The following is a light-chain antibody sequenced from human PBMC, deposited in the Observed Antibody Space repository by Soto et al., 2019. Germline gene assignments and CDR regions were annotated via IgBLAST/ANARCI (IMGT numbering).Light chain of an antibody. J-gene: IGKJ2*01. Sequence: ETVFTHSPCTLPLSARAIAMLSCRASQSVSSTYLAWYQQKPGQAPRLLLYGASSRAAGIPPRLSGCGSGTDFTLTISRLEPEDFAVYYCQHYGRAPMYTFGQGTK. CDR2: GAS. V-gene: IGKV3-20*01. CDR1: QSVSSTY. CDR3: QHYGRAPMYT.